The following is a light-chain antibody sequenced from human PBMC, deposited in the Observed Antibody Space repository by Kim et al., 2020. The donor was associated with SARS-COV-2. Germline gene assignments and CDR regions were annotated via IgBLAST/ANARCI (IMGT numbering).Light chain of an antibody. CDR1: QDVGSSY. Sequence: EIVLTQSPGTLSLSPGERATLSCRASQDVGSSYLAWYQQKPGQTPSLLIYGASTRAAGIPDKFSGSGSGTDFTLTINRLEPEDFAVYYCHQYFKSPWTFGQGTKVDI. V-gene: IGKV3-20*01. CDR2: GAS. CDR3: HQYFKSPWT. J-gene: IGKJ1*01.